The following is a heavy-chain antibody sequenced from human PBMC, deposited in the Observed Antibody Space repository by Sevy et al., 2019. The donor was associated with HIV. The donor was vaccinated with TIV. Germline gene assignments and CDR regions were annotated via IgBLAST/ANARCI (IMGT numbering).Heavy chain of an antibody. D-gene: IGHD6-25*01. CDR3: AREGGSGPFFFDY. CDR1: GYSFSSYW. CDR2: IYPGDSET. J-gene: IGHJ5*01. Sequence: GESLKISCQGSGYSFSSYWIGWVRQMPGKGLEWVGIIYPGDSETRYSPSFQGQVTISADKSISTAYLQWSSLKASDTAMYYCAREGGSGPFFFDYRGQGTLVTVSS. V-gene: IGHV5-51*01.